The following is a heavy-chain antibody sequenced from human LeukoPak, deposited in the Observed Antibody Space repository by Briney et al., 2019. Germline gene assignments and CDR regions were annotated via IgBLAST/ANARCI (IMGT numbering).Heavy chain of an antibody. V-gene: IGHV4-59*08. D-gene: IGHD6-13*01. CDR2: IYYSGST. Sequence: SETLSLTCTVSGGSISSHYWSWIRQPPGKGLEWIGYIYYSGSTNYNPSLESRVTISVDTSKNQFSLKLSSVTAADTAVYYCARHSTQQQLDLLYFDYWGQGTLVTVSS. J-gene: IGHJ4*02. CDR3: ARHSTQQQLDLLYFDY. CDR1: GGSISSHY.